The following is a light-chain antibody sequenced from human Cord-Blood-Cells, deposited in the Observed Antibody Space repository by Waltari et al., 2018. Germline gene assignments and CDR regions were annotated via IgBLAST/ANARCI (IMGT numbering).Light chain of an antibody. J-gene: IGLJ2*01. CDR2: DVS. V-gene: IGLV2-11*01. Sequence: QSALIRPRSVSGSHGQSVTILCTGTSSDVGGYNYVSWYQQHPGKAPKLMFYDVSKRPSGVPDRFSGSKSGNTASLTISGHQAEDEADYYCCSYAGSVVFGGGTKLTVL. CDR1: SSDVGGYNY. CDR3: CSYAGSVV.